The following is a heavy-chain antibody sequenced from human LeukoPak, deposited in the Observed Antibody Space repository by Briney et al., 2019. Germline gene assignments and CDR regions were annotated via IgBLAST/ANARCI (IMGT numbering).Heavy chain of an antibody. CDR2: IIPIFGAA. CDR1: VGTFSSDA. J-gene: IGHJ5*02. Sequence: ASVKVSCKGSVGTFSSDAISSGRQAPGQGRGWMWGIIPIFGAANYAHKFQGRVTITTDESTSTAYMELSSLRSEDTAVYYCARDLGMYSSSSRGWFDPWGQGTLVTVSS. V-gene: IGHV1-69*05. CDR3: ARDLGMYSSSSRGWFDP. D-gene: IGHD6-6*01.